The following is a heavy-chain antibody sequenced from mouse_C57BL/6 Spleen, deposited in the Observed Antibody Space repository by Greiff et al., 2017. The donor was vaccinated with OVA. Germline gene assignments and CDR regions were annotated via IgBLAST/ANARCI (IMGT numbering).Heavy chain of an antibody. J-gene: IGHJ2*01. V-gene: IGHV14-4*01. CDR2: IDPENGDT. CDR1: GFNIKDDY. CDR3: TTSLTSYYFDY. D-gene: IGHD4-1*01. Sequence: VQLQQSGAELVRPGASVKLSCTASGFNIKDDYMLWVKQRPEQGLEWIGWIDPENGDTEYASKFQGKAPIPADTSSNTAYLQLSSLTSEDTAVYYCTTSLTSYYFDYWGQGTTLSVSS.